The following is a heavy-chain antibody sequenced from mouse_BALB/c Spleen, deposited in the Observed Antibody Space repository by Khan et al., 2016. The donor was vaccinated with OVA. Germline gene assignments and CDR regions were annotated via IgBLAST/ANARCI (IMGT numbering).Heavy chain of an antibody. CDR2: INPRSDYT. D-gene: IGHD2-14*01. CDR3: ARRTTGYAMDY. V-gene: IGHV1-4*01. J-gene: IGHJ4*01. CDR1: GYTFPSNT. Sequence: QMQLEESGAELARPGASVKMSCKASGYTFPSNTMHWVKQRPGQGLEWIGYINPRSDYTIYNQKFKDKATLTADISSTTAYMQLSSLTSDDSVVYYCARRTTGYAMDYWGQGTSVTVSS.